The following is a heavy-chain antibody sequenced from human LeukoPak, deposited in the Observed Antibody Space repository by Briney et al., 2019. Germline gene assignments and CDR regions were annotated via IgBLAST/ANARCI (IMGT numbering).Heavy chain of an antibody. D-gene: IGHD3-22*01. J-gene: IGHJ4*02. CDR1: AYTFTGYY. Sequence: ASVKVSCKASAYTFTGYYINWVRQAPGQGLELMGWINPNSGGTHCSQKFQGRVTMTRDTSITTAYMELSRLTSDDTAAYYCARAYYHDSSGHYSLDYWGQGTLVTVSS. CDR2: INPNSGGT. V-gene: IGHV1-2*02. CDR3: ARAYYHDSSGHYSLDY.